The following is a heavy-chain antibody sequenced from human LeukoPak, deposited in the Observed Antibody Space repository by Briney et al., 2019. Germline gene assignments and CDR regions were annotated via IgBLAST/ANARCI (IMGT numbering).Heavy chain of an antibody. J-gene: IGHJ6*03. V-gene: IGHV3-53*01. Sequence: GGSLRLSCAASGFTVSSNYMSWVRQAPGKGLEWVSVIYSGGSTYYADSVKGRFTISRDNSKNTLYLQMNSLRAEDTAVYYCATGYQNYYYYYMDVWGKGTTVTVSS. CDR3: ATGYQNYYYYYMDV. CDR2: IYSGGST. D-gene: IGHD2-2*01. CDR1: GFTVSSNY.